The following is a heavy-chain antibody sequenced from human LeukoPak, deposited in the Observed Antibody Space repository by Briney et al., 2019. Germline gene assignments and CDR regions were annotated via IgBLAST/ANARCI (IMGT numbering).Heavy chain of an antibody. CDR2: IYYSGST. V-gene: IGHV4-31*03. D-gene: IGHD2-2*01. J-gene: IGHJ3*02. CDR3: ARVGGVPAPISAFDI. Sequence: PSQTLSLTCTVSGGSISSGGYYWSWIRQHPGRGLEWIGYIYYSGSTYYNPSLKRRVTISVDTSKNQFSLKLSSVTAADTAVYYCARVGGVPAPISAFDIWGQGTMVTVSS. CDR1: GGSISSGGYY.